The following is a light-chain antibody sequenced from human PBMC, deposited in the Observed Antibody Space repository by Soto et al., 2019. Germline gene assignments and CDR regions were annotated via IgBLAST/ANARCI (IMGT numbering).Light chain of an antibody. V-gene: IGLV1-51*01. CDR2: DNN. Sequence: QSVLTQPPSVSAAPGQRVTISCSGNSSNIGYYYVSWYQQVPGTAPKLLIFDNNKRPSGIPDRFSGSTSGTSATLGITGLQTADEADYYCVTWDGSLSAVVFGGGTQLTVL. CDR1: SSNIGYYY. J-gene: IGLJ2*01. CDR3: VTWDGSLSAVV.